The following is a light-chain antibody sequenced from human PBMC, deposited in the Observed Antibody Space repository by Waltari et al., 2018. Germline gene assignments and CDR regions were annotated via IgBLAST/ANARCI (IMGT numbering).Light chain of an antibody. CDR2: GAS. J-gene: IGKJ2*01. CDR1: QDISTS. V-gene: IGKV1-9*01. Sequence: DIQLTQSPSFLSASVGDRVTITCRASQDISTSLTWYQQKPGKAPDLLIYGASNLQSGVPSRFSGSGSGTEFTLTISSLQAEDVAVYYCQQYYDTPYTFGQGTKLEIK. CDR3: QQYYDTPYT.